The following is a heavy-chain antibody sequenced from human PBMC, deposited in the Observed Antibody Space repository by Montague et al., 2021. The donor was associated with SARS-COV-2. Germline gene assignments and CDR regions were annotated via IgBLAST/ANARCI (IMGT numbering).Heavy chain of an antibody. CDR2: INHSGST. V-gene: IGHV4-34*01. CDR1: DGSFSGYY. CDR3: ARGQVTIFGVLIMLPAAGALDI. D-gene: IGHD3-3*01. J-gene: IGHJ3*02. Sequence: SETLFLTCAVYDGSFSGYYWSWIPQPPGKGLEWIGEINHSGSTNYNPSLKSRVTISVDTSKNQFSLKLNSVSAADTAVYYCARGQVTIFGVLIMLPAAGALDIWGQGTMVTVSS.